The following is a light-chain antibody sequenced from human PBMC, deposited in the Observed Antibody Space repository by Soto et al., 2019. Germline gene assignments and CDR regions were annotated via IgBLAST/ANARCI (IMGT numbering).Light chain of an antibody. CDR2: MAS. V-gene: IGKV1-5*03. CDR1: QTIVTW. CDR3: QQYNSYPKT. Sequence: DVQMTQSPSTLSASIGDTVTITCRASQTIVTWLAWYQQKPGRPPKLLIYMASILESGVPSRFSGRGSGTEFTRTISGLQPDDLGTYYCQQYNSYPKTFGEGTKLDI. J-gene: IGKJ2*01.